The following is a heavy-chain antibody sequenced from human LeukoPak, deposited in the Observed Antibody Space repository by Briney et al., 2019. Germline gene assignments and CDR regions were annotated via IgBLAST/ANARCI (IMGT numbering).Heavy chain of an antibody. Sequence: SETLSLTCTVSGDSMRSIYWSWIRQPPGKGLEWIGYIYYSGSTNYNPSLKSRVTISVDTSKNQFSLKLSSVTAADTAVYYCARAIFWSGYYTNPHYYYYMDVWGKGTTVTVSS. CDR1: GDSMRSIY. CDR3: ARAIFWSGYYTNPHYYYYMDV. CDR2: IYYSGST. J-gene: IGHJ6*03. D-gene: IGHD3-3*01. V-gene: IGHV4-59*01.